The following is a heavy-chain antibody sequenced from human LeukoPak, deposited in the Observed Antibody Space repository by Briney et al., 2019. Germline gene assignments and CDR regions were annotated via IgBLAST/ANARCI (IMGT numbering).Heavy chain of an antibody. Sequence: ASVKVSCKASGYTFTNYYIHWVRQAPGQGLEWMGIINPGGGSTSNAQRFQDRVTMTRDTSTSTVYMELSNLRSEDTAVYFCAREGGVLWFGELGYWGQGTLVTVSS. V-gene: IGHV1-46*01. CDR2: INPGGGST. D-gene: IGHD3-10*01. J-gene: IGHJ4*02. CDR1: GYTFTNYY. CDR3: AREGGVLWFGELGY.